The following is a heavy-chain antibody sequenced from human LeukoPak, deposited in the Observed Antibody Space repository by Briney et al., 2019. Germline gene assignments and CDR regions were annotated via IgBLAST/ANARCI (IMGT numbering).Heavy chain of an antibody. CDR3: ARPVVPARDAFDI. CDR2: IYYSGST. Sequence: SETLSLICTVSGGSISSSSYYWGWIRQPPGKGLEWIGSIYYSGSTYYNPSLKSRVTISVDTSKNQFSLKLSPVTAADTAVYYCARPVVPARDAFDIWGQGTMVTVSS. D-gene: IGHD2-2*01. J-gene: IGHJ3*02. V-gene: IGHV4-39*01. CDR1: GGSISSSSYY.